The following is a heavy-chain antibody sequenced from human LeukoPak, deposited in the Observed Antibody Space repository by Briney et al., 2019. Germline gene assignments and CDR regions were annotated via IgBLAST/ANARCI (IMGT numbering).Heavy chain of an antibody. J-gene: IGHJ4*02. CDR1: GFTFSDYY. CDR2: INHDGSEK. D-gene: IGHD6-6*01. Sequence: TGGSLRLSCAASGFTFSDYYMSWIRRAPGKGLEWVANINHDGSEKNYVDSVKGRFTISRDNAKKLMHLQMNSLRAEDTAVYYCARDLRPHFDYWGQGTLVTVSS. CDR3: ARDLRPHFDY. V-gene: IGHV3-7*01.